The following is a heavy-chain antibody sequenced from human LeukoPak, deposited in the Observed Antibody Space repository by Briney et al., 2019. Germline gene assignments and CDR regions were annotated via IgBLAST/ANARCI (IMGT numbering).Heavy chain of an antibody. V-gene: IGHV4-59*01. D-gene: IGHD3-22*01. J-gene: IGHJ3*02. Sequence: SETLSLTCTVSGGSISTYYWNWIRQPPGKGLDGIGYIYYSGSTNYNPSLTGRVTISVDTSKNQFSLKLSSVTAADTAVYYCAREYNYYDSSGWDAFEIWGQGTMVTVSS. CDR1: GGSISTYY. CDR3: AREYNYYDSSGWDAFEI. CDR2: IYYSGST.